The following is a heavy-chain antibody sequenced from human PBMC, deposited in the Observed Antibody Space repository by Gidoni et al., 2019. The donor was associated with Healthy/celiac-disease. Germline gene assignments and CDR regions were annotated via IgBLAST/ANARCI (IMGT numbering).Heavy chain of an antibody. CDR1: GFTFSSYG. D-gene: IGHD3-22*01. CDR3: AKTYYYDSSGYSLSWGGGMDV. Sequence: QVQLVESGGGVVQPGGSLRLSCAASGFTFSSYGMHWVRQAPGKGLEWVAFIRYDGSNKYYADSVKGRFTISRDNSKNTLYLQMNSLRAEDTAVYYCAKTYYYDSSGYSLSWGGGMDVWGQGTTVTVSS. J-gene: IGHJ6*02. CDR2: IRYDGSNK. V-gene: IGHV3-30*02.